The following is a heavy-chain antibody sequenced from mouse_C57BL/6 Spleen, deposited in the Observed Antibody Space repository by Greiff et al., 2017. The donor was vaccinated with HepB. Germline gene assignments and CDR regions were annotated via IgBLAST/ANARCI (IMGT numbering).Heavy chain of an antibody. D-gene: IGHD1-1*01. V-gene: IGHV3-6*01. CDR1: GYSITSGYY. Sequence: EVKLQESGPGLVKPSQSLSLTCSVTGYSITSGYYWNWIRQFPGNKLEWMGYISYDGSNNYNPSLKNRISITRDTSKNQFFLKLNSVTTEDTATYYCATIYYYGSSYVPHYFDYWGQGTTLTVSS. J-gene: IGHJ2*01. CDR2: ISYDGSN. CDR3: ATIYYYGSSYVPHYFDY.